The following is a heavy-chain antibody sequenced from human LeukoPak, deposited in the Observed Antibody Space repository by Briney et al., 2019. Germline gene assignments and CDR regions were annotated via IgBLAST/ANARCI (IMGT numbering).Heavy chain of an antibody. J-gene: IGHJ5*02. D-gene: IGHD6-13*01. V-gene: IGHV3-33*06. CDR1: RFTFSSYG. CDR3: AKARIDSSSWYSWFDP. CDR2: IWYDGSNK. Sequence: PVRSLRLSCAASRFTFSSYGMHWVRQAPGKGLEWVAVIWYDGSNKYYPDSVKGRFTISRDNSKNTLYLQMSSLRAEDTAVYYCAKARIDSSSWYSWFDPWGQGTLVTVPS.